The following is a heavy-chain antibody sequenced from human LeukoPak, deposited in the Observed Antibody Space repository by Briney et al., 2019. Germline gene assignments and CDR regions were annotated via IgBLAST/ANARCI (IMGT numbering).Heavy chain of an antibody. CDR1: GFTFSNAW. CDR2: IKSKTDGGTT. V-gene: IGHV3-15*01. Sequence: GGSLRLSCAASGFTFSNAWMSWVRQAPGKGLEWVGRIKSKTDGGTTDYAAPVKGRFTISRDDSKNTLYLQMNSLKTEDTAVYYYTTGLALVGATTVDYWGQGTLVTVSS. CDR3: TTGLALVGATTVDY. D-gene: IGHD1-26*01. J-gene: IGHJ4*02.